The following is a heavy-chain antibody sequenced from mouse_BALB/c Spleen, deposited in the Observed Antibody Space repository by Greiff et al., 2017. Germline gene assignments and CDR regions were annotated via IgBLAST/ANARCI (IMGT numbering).Heavy chain of an antibody. D-gene: IGHD2-4*01. CDR3: ARTRYDYDGRGAMDY. J-gene: IGHJ4*01. CDR2: IWAGGST. CDR1: GFSLTSYG. Sequence: VQVVESGPGLVAPSQSLSITCTVSGFSLTSYGVHWVRQPPGKGLEWLGVIWAGGSTNYNSALMSRLSISKDNSKSQVFLKMNSLQTDDTAMYYCARTRYDYDGRGAMDYWGQGTSVTVSS. V-gene: IGHV2-9*02.